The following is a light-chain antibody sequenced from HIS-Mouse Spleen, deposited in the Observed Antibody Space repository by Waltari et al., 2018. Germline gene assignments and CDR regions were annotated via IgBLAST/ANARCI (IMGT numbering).Light chain of an antibody. CDR3: QQRSNWPT. Sequence: EIVLTQSPATLSLSPGERATLSCRASQIVSSYLAWYQQKPGQDPRLLIYDASNRATGIPARFIGSGSGTDFTLTISSLEPEDFAVYYCQQRSNWPTFGGGTKVEIK. J-gene: IGKJ4*01. V-gene: IGKV3-11*01. CDR2: DAS. CDR1: QIVSSY.